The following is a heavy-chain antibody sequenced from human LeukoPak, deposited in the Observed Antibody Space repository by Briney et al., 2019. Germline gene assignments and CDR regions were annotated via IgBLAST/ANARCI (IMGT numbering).Heavy chain of an antibody. CDR1: GFTFSDYY. Sequence: GSLRLSCAASGFTFSDYYMSWIRQAPGKGLEWVSYISSSGSTIYYADSVKGRFTISRDNAKNSLYLQMNSLRAEDTALYYCAKDFSSGWSGNWFDPWGQGTLVTVSS. D-gene: IGHD6-19*01. V-gene: IGHV3-11*01. CDR2: ISSSGSTI. J-gene: IGHJ5*02. CDR3: AKDFSSGWSGNWFDP.